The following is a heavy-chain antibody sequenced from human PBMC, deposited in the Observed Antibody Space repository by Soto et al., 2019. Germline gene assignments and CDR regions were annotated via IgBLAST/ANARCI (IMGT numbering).Heavy chain of an antibody. Sequence: ASVKVSCKAPGYTFTSYYMHWVRQAPGQGLEWMGIINPSGGSTSYAQKFQGRVTMTRDTSTSTVYMELSSLRSEDTAVYYCARTLYRSSGYSLADYWGQGTLVTVSS. D-gene: IGHD3-22*01. CDR1: GYTFTSYY. CDR3: ARTLYRSSGYSLADY. V-gene: IGHV1-46*01. J-gene: IGHJ4*02. CDR2: INPSGGST.